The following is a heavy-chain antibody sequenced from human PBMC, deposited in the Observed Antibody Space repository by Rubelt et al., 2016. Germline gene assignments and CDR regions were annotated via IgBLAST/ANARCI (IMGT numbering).Heavy chain of an antibody. CDR3: ATDLGRGYIYGPLDS. J-gene: IGHJ4*02. D-gene: IGHD5-18*01. CDR2: INHSGST. CDR1: GGSVSGYY. V-gene: IGHV4-34*01. Sequence: QVQLQQWGAGLLKPSETLSLTCAVYGGSVSGYYWSWISQPPGKGLEWIGEINHSGSTNYNPSLKRRVTISVDTSKNQFSLDLTSVTAADTAVYYCATDLGRGYIYGPLDSWGQGTLVTVSS.